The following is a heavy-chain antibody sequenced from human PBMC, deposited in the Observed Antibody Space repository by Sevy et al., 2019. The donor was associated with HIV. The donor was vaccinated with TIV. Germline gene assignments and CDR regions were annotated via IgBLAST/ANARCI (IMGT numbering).Heavy chain of an antibody. Sequence: GGSLRLSYAASGFTVSSNYMSWVRQAPGKGLEWVSVIYSGGTTYYADSVKGRLTISRDNSKNTLYLQMNNLRAEGTAVYYCAREREFTIFGVLIEYGMDVWGQGTTVTVSS. V-gene: IGHV3-53*01. CDR3: AREREFTIFGVLIEYGMDV. CDR1: GFTVSSNY. CDR2: IYSGGTT. D-gene: IGHD3-3*01. J-gene: IGHJ6*02.